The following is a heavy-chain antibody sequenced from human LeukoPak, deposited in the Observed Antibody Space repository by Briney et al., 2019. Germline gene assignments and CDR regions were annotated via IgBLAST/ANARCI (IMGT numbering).Heavy chain of an antibody. D-gene: IGHD6-13*01. Sequence: QSGGSLRLSCAASGFTFSSYAMSWVRQAPGKGLEWVSAISGSGGSTYYADSVKGRFTISRDNSKNTLYLQMNSLRAEDTAVYYCARERAGSSWYYFDYWGQGTLVTVSS. CDR2: ISGSGGST. V-gene: IGHV3-23*01. CDR3: ARERAGSSWYYFDY. J-gene: IGHJ4*02. CDR1: GFTFSSYA.